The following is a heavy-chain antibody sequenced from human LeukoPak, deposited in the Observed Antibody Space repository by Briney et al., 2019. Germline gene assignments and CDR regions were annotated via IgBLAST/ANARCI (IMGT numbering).Heavy chain of an antibody. J-gene: IGHJ4*02. CDR2: IYYSGST. V-gene: IGHV4-59*01. CDR1: GGSISSYY. Sequence: SETLSLTCSVSGGSISSYYWSWIRQPPGKGLEWIGYIYYSGSTNYNPSLKSRVTISVDTSKNPFSLQLSSVTAADTAVYYCAGIHRYCSGGACYVLDNWGQGTLVAVSS. D-gene: IGHD2-15*01. CDR3: AGIHRYCSGGACYVLDN.